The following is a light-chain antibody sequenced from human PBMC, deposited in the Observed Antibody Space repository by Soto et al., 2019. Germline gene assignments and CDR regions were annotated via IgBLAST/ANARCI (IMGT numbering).Light chain of an antibody. Sequence: DIQLTQSPSFLSASVGDRVTITCRASQGISSYLAWYQQKPGKAPKLLIYAASTLQSGVPSRFSGSGSGTEFTLTISSLQSEDFATSYCQQLNSYPWTFGQGTKGEIK. CDR3: QQLNSYPWT. CDR1: QGISSY. J-gene: IGKJ1*01. V-gene: IGKV1-9*01. CDR2: AAS.